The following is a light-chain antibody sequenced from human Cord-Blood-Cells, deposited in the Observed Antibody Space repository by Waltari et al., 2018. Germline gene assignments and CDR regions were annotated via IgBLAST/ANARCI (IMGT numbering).Light chain of an antibody. CDR1: LDINNY. CDR2: DAS. CDR3: QQYDNLPYT. J-gene: IGKJ2*01. V-gene: IGKV1-33*01. Sequence: DIQMTQSPSSLSASLGDRVTLTCKASLDINNYLNWYQQKPGQAPKLLIYDASNLEPGVTSRFSVSGSGTDFTFTISSLQPEDIATYYCQQYDNLPYTFGQGTKLEIK.